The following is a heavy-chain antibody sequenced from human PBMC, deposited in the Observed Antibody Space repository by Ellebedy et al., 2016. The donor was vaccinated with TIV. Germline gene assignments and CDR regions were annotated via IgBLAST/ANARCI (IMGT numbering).Heavy chain of an antibody. CDR2: IIRILGIA. D-gene: IGHD3-10*01. CDR1: GGTFSSYA. CDR3: ARARGVIAENFDF. J-gene: IGHJ4*02. V-gene: IGHV1-69*04. Sequence: AASVKVSCKASGGTFSSYAISWVRQAPGQGLEWMGRIIRILGIANYAQKFKGRVTITADKSTSTAYMELSSLRSEDTAVFYCARARGVIAENFDFWGQGTLVTVSS.